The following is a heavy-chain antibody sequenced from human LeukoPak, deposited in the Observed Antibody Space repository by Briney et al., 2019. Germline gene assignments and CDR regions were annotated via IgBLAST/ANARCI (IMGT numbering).Heavy chain of an antibody. D-gene: IGHD1-26*01. V-gene: IGHV1-2*02. J-gene: IGHJ6*03. CDR3: ARDSGGIGGSYSVSYYYYYMDV. CDR1: GYTFTGYY. CDR2: INPNSGGT. Sequence: ASVKVSCKASGYTFTGYYMHWVRQAPGQGLEWMGWINPNSGGTNYAQKFQGRVTMTRDTSISTAYMELSRLRSDDTAVYYCARDSGGIGGSYSVSYYYYYMDVWGKGTTVTISS.